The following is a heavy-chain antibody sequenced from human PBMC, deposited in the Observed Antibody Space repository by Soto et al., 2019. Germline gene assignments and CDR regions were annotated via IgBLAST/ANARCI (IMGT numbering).Heavy chain of an antibody. J-gene: IGHJ6*02. D-gene: IGHD2-2*01. V-gene: IGHV1-2*02. Sequence: ASVKGSCKASGYTFTGYYIHWVREARVQGLECVGCINPETGGSSYAQRCQGRGTVSRDTSKNTAYLELTKLRFDDARVDFCARDRYQVIPDGMDVWGQGTTATVS. CDR2: INPETGGS. CDR1: GYTFTGYY. CDR3: ARDRYQVIPDGMDV.